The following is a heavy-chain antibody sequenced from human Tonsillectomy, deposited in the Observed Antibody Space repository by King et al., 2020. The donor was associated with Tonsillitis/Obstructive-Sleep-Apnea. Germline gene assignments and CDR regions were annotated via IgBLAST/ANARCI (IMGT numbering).Heavy chain of an antibody. Sequence: QVQLQESGPGLVKPSETLSLTCTVSGGSISSYYWSWIRQPPGKGLEWIGYIYYSGSTNYNPSLKSRVTISVDTSKNQFSLKLSSVTAADTAVYYCARVGCSGGSCYLYYGMDVWGQGTTVTVSS. CDR1: GGSISSYY. J-gene: IGHJ6*02. V-gene: IGHV4-59*01. D-gene: IGHD2-15*01. CDR2: IYYSGST. CDR3: ARVGCSGGSCYLYYGMDV.